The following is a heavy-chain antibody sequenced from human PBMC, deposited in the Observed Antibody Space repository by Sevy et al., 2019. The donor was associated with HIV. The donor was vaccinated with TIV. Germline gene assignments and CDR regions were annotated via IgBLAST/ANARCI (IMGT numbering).Heavy chain of an antibody. J-gene: IGHJ6*02. D-gene: IGHD3-10*01. CDR1: GFTVSSNY. CDR2: IYSDGST. V-gene: IGHV3-53*01. Sequence: GGSLRLSCAASGFTVSSNYMSWVRQAPGKGLEWVSVIYSDGSTYYADSVKGGFTISRDNSKNTLYLQMNSMSAEDTAVYYCARRLNYYYGMDVWGQGTTVTISS. CDR3: ARRLNYYYGMDV.